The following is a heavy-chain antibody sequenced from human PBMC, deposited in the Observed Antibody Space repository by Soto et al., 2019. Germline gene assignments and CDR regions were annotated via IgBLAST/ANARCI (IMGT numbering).Heavy chain of an antibody. J-gene: IGHJ4*02. V-gene: IGHV3-74*01. D-gene: IGHD2-15*01. CDR3: VRTSLVVAAATREDY. CDR2: INGDGSST. Sequence: EVQLVESGGGLVQPGGSLRLSCAASGFTFSSYWMHWVRQAPGKGLVWVSRINGDGSSTSYADSVKGRFTISRDNAKNTLYLQMNSLRAEDTAVYYCVRTSLVVAAATREDYWGQGTLVTVSS. CDR1: GFTFSSYW.